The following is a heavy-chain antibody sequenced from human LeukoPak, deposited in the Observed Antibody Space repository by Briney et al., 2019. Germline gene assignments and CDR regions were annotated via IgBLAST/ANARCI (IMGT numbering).Heavy chain of an antibody. CDR1: GFSFSRYG. CDR3: AKGPTYSSNSYLVDY. Sequence: PGGSLRLSCAASGFSFSRYGMNWVRQAPGKGLEWVAFIRYDGSNKYYADSVKGRFTISRDNSKNTLYLQMNSLRAEDTAVYYCAKGPTYSSNSYLVDYWGQGTLVTVSS. J-gene: IGHJ4*02. D-gene: IGHD6-13*01. CDR2: IRYDGSNK. V-gene: IGHV3-30*02.